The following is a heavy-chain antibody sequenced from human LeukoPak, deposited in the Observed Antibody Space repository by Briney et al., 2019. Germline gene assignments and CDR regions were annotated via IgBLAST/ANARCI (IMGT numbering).Heavy chain of an antibody. Sequence: GASVKVSCKASGYTFTDYFIHWVRQAPGQGLEWMGWINPNSGGTKYAQNFQGRVTMTRDTSISTAHMELSSLGSDDTAVYYCARIQWQLGTYYFDYWGQGTLVTVSS. CDR2: INPNSGGT. CDR3: ARIQWQLGTYYFDY. J-gene: IGHJ4*02. D-gene: IGHD1-26*01. CDR1: GYTFTDYF. V-gene: IGHV1-2*02.